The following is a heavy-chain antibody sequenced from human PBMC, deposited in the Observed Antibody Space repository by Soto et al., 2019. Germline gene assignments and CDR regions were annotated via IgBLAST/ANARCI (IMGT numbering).Heavy chain of an antibody. J-gene: IGHJ4*02. CDR1: GVSISSHDW. D-gene: IGHD5-18*01. CDR2: SHQSGNT. CDR3: ATRDTGRVY. Sequence: QVQLQESGPGLVKPSGTLSLTCAVSGVSISSHDWWTWVRQPPGKGLEWIGESHQSGNTHYNSSLESRVTISLDKSKNQVSLQLTSVPVADTAVYYCATRDTGRVYWGQGTLVTVSS. V-gene: IGHV4-4*02.